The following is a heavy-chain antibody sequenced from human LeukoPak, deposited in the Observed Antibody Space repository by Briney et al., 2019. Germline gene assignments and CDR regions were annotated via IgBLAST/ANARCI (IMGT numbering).Heavy chain of an antibody. J-gene: IGHJ3*02. D-gene: IGHD1-26*01. Sequence: ASVKVSCMASGYTFTSYDINWVRPATGQGLECMGWMNPNSGNTGNAQKFQGRVTMTRNTSISTAYMELSSLRSEDTAVYYCARQSGSYYLIPQARAFDIWGQGTMVTVSS. V-gene: IGHV1-8*01. CDR2: MNPNSGNT. CDR3: ARQSGSYYLIPQARAFDI. CDR1: GYTFTSYD.